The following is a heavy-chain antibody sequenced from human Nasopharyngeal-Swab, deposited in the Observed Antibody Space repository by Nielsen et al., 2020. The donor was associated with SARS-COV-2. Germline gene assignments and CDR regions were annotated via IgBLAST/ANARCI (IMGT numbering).Heavy chain of an antibody. CDR2: ISSSSSYI. Sequence: GGSLRLSCAGSGFTFSSYNMNWVRQAPGKGLEWVSSISSSSSYIYYADSVKGRFTISRDNAKNSLYLQMNSLRAEDTAVYYCAREITMVRGVMLDYWGQGTLVTVSS. CDR1: GFTFSSYN. CDR3: AREITMVRGVMLDY. J-gene: IGHJ4*02. D-gene: IGHD3-10*01. V-gene: IGHV3-21*01.